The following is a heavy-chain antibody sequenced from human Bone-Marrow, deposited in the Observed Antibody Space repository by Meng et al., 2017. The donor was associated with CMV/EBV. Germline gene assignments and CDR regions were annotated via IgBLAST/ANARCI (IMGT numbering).Heavy chain of an antibody. CDR2: ISAYNGNT. CDR3: ARDMKYYDFWSGYYLGYYYYGMDV. Sequence: ASVKVSCKASGYTFTSYGISWVRQAPGQGLEWMGWISAYNGNTNYAQKLQGRVTMTTDTSTSTAYMELRSLRSDDTAVYYCARDMKYYDFWSGYYLGYYYYGMDVWGQGTTVTVPS. J-gene: IGHJ6*02. CDR1: GYTFTSYG. D-gene: IGHD3-3*01. V-gene: IGHV1-18*01.